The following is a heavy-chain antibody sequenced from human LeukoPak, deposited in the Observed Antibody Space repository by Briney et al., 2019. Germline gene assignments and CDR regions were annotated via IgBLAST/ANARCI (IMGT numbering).Heavy chain of an antibody. CDR2: IKQDGSEK. Sequence: GGSLRLSCAASGFTFSSYWMSWVRQAPGKGLEWVANIKQDGSEKYYVDSVKGRFTISRDNAKNSLYLQMNSLRAEDTAVYYCASHSGWYEGHDAFDIWGQGTMVTVSS. CDR3: ASHSGWYEGHDAFDI. V-gene: IGHV3-7*01. CDR1: GFTFSSYW. D-gene: IGHD6-19*01. J-gene: IGHJ3*02.